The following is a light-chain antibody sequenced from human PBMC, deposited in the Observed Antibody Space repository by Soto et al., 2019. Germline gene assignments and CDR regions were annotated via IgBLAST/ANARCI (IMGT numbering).Light chain of an antibody. Sequence: EIVLTQSPGTLSLSPGEGATLSCGASQSVSSSYLAWYQQKPGQAPTLLIYGASNRAAGIPDRFSGSGSGTDFTLTISRLEAEDFAVYYCQQYAGPSRTFGQGTKVEIK. V-gene: IGKV3-20*01. CDR1: QSVSSSY. CDR3: QQYAGPSRT. CDR2: GAS. J-gene: IGKJ1*01.